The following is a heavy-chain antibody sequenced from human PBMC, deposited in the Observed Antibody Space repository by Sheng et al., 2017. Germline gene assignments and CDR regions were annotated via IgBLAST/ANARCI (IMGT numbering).Heavy chain of an antibody. CDR1: GGSFSGYY. J-gene: IGHJ4*02. CDR2: INHSGST. V-gene: IGHV4-34*01. D-gene: IGHD3-16*02. Sequence: QVQLQQWGAGLLKPSETLSLTCAVYGGSFSGYYWSWIRQPPGKGLEWIGEINHSGSTNYNPSLKSRVTISVDTSKNQFSLKLSSVTAADTAVYYCARGFLRLHLGELSSLPYFDYWGQGTLVTVSS. CDR3: ARGFLRLHLGELSSLPYFDY.